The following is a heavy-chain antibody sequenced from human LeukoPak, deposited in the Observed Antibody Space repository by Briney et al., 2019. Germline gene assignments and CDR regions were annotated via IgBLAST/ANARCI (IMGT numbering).Heavy chain of an antibody. J-gene: IGHJ3*02. CDR3: ARDRRYYDSHKAFDI. V-gene: IGHV4-4*07. CDR2: IYNSGST. CDR1: GGSISSYY. D-gene: IGHD3-22*01. Sequence: SETLSLTCTVSGGSISSYYWSWIRQPAGKGLEWIGRIYNSGSTNYNPSLKSRVTMSVDTSKNQFSLKLSSVAAADTAVYYCARDRRYYDSHKAFDIWGQGTMVTVSS.